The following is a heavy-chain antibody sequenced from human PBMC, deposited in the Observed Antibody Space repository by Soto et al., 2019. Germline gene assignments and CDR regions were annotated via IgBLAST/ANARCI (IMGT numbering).Heavy chain of an antibody. J-gene: IGHJ4*02. Sequence: SVKVSCKASGGTFSSYAISWVRQAPGQGLEWMGGIIPIFGTANYAQKFQGRVTITADESTSTAYMELSSLRSEDTAVYYCARGRRSYYYGSGSSDYWGQGTLVTVSS. CDR2: IIPIFGTA. CDR3: ARGRRSYYYGSGSSDY. V-gene: IGHV1-69*13. CDR1: GGTFSSYA. D-gene: IGHD3-10*01.